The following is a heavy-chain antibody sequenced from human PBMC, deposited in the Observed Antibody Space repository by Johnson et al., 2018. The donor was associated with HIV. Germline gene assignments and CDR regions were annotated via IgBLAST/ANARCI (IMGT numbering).Heavy chain of an antibody. J-gene: IGHJ3*02. CDR3: ARDDIRDGKSFDI. CDR2: IGPAADT. Sequence: MLLVESGGGLVQPGGSLRLSCAASGFTFSSNDIHWVRQATGKGLESVSPIGPAADTYYPGSVKGRFTISRENAKNSLYLQMNSLRAEDTAVYYCARDDIRDGKSFDIWGQGTMVTVSS. V-gene: IGHV3-13*01. CDR1: GFTFSSND.